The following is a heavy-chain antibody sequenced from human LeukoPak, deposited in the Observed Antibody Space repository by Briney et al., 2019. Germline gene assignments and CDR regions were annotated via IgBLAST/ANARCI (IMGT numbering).Heavy chain of an antibody. V-gene: IGHV3-74*01. J-gene: IGHJ4*02. CDR3: AKDNSYGNFDY. CDR1: GFTFSNYW. D-gene: IGHD5-18*01. Sequence: GGSLRLSCAASGFTFSNYWMHWVRQAPGKGLVWVSRINGDGSTTNYADSVKGRFTISRDNSRNTLYLQMNSLRAEDTAVYYCAKDNSYGNFDYWGQGTLVTVSS. CDR2: INGDGSTT.